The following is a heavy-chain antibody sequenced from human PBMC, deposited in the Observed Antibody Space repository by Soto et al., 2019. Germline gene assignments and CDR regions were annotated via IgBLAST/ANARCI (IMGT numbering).Heavy chain of an antibody. V-gene: IGHV3-48*01. CDR2: ISSSSSTI. CDR1: GFTFSSYS. J-gene: IGHJ6*02. D-gene: IGHD4-17*01. Sequence: EVQLVESGGGLVQPGGSLRLSCAASGFTFSSYSMNWVRQAPGKGLEWVSYISSSSSTIYYADSVKGRFTISRDNAKNSLYLQMNSLRAEDTAVYYCARPTVVNYCYGMDVWGQGTTVTVSS. CDR3: ARPTVVNYCYGMDV.